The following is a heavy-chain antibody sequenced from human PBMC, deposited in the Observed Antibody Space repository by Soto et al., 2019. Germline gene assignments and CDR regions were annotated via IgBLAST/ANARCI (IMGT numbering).Heavy chain of an antibody. CDR2: ISFDGNVK. CDR1: GFTFSRHG. V-gene: IGHV3-30*18. J-gene: IGHJ4*02. D-gene: IGHD6-6*01. Sequence: QVQLVESGGGVVQPGKSLRLSCAASGFTFSRHGMDWVRQAPGKGLYWLAVISFDGNVKYYADSVRGRFTISRDNSENTLYLQMNSLRGEDTAVYYCAKGPEYSSLPEPPMDWGQGSLVTVSS. CDR3: AKGPEYSSLPEPPMD.